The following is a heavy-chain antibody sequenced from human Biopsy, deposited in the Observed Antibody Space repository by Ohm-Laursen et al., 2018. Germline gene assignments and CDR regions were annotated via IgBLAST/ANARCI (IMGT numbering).Heavy chain of an antibody. J-gene: IGHJ4*02. CDR1: GYSFTSYG. V-gene: IGHV1-18*01. CDR2: ISGYNGNT. Sequence: ASVKVSCNTSGYSFTSYGISWVRQAPGEGLEWMGRISGYNGNTNYAQKFQGRVTMTADTSTSTVYMEVRGLRSDDTAVYYCARVTLPLYLDYWGQGTRVSVSS. D-gene: IGHD5/OR15-5a*01. CDR3: ARVTLPLYLDY.